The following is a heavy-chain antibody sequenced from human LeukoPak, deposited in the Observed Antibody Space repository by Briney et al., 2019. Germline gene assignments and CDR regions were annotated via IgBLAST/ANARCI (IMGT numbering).Heavy chain of an antibody. V-gene: IGHV4-4*09. CDR1: GGSTSSYH. J-gene: IGHJ4*02. CDR3: ARVRVSGSYLYYFDS. Sequence: SETLSLTCTVSGGSTSSYHWSWVRQPPGQGLEGIGYILTSGSTNYNPSHKSRLTISVDTSKNQFTLKVNSVAAADTAVYYCARVRVSGSYLYYFDSWGQGNLVTVSS. CDR2: ILTSGST. D-gene: IGHD1-26*01.